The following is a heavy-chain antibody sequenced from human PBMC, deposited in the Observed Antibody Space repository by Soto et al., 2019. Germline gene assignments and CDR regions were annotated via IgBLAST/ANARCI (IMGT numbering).Heavy chain of an antibody. CDR1: GFTFSSYG. CDR3: AKDLGGGYSPPYLYDY. J-gene: IGHJ4*02. CDR2: ISYDGSNK. Sequence: GGSLRLSCAASGFTFSSYGMHWVRQAPGKGLEWVAVISYDGSNKYYADSVKGRFTISRDNSKNTLYLQMNSLRAEDTAVYYCAKDLGGGYSPPYLYDYWGQGTLVTVSS. D-gene: IGHD5-18*01. V-gene: IGHV3-30*18.